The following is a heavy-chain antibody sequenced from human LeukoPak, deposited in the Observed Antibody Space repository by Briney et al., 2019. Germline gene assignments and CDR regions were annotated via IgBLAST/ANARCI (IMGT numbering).Heavy chain of an antibody. Sequence: GGSLRLSCTASGFTFSNYAMSWVRQAPGKGLEWVANVRGSGETYYTESVKGRFTISRDNSKNTVYPQMNSLRAEDTALFYCARDLRGAFDIWGQGTMVTVSS. J-gene: IGHJ3*02. D-gene: IGHD3-10*01. CDR3: ARDLRGAFDI. CDR1: GFTFSNYA. CDR2: VRGSGET. V-gene: IGHV3-23*01.